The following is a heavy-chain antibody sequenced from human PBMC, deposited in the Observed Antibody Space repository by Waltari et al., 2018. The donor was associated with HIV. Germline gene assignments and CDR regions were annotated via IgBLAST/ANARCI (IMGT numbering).Heavy chain of an antibody. D-gene: IGHD3-22*01. CDR2: ISGSGSTI. Sequence: QVQLVESGGRLVKPGGSLRLSCAASGFTLGDYYMSWIRQAPGKGLQWVSYISGSGSTIEYADSVKGRFTISRDNTENSLYLQMNSLRAEDTAVYYCARETNYYDGSGFYLDDWGQGTLVTVSS. CDR1: GFTLGDYY. CDR3: ARETNYYDGSGFYLDD. V-gene: IGHV3-11*01. J-gene: IGHJ4*02.